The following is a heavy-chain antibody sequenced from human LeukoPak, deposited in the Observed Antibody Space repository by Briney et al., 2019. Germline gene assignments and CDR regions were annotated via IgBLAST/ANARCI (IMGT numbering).Heavy chain of an antibody. V-gene: IGHV4-59*12. J-gene: IGHJ5*02. Sequence: PSETLSLTCTVSGGSISSYYWSWIRQPPGKGLEWIGYIYYSGSTNYNPSLKSRVTISVDRSKNQFSLKLSSVTAADTAVYYCARGGGAAAALGFDPWGQGTLVTVSS. CDR3: ARGGGAAAALGFDP. CDR2: IYYSGST. D-gene: IGHD6-13*01. CDR1: GGSISSYY.